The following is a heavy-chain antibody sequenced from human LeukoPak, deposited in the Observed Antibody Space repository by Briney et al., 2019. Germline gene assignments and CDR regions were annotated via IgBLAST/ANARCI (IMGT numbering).Heavy chain of an antibody. D-gene: IGHD2-2*03. V-gene: IGHV3-21*01. CDR2: VSSTSSFI. J-gene: IGHJ4*02. Sequence: GGSLRLSCAASGFTYNNAWMSWVRQAPGKGLEWVSCVSSTSSFIYYADSVKGRFTISRDNSKNTLYLQMNSLRAEDTAVYYCASLGPMDYWGQGTLVTVSS. CDR3: ASLGPMDY. CDR1: GFTYNNAW.